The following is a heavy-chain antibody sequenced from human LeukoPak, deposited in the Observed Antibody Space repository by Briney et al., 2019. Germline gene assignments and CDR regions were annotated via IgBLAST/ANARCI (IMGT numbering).Heavy chain of an antibody. CDR3: AGSHYYGSGSYYKLPDYYGMDV. V-gene: IGHV4-59*08. CDR1: GGSISGYY. CDR2: VYHTGST. Sequence: PSETLSLTCTVSGGSISGYYWSWVRQPPGKGLEWIGYVYHTGSTSYNPSLNSRLTISIDTSKNQFSLKLSSVTAADTAVYYCAGSHYYGSGSYYKLPDYYGMDVWGQGTTVTVSS. D-gene: IGHD3-10*01. J-gene: IGHJ6*02.